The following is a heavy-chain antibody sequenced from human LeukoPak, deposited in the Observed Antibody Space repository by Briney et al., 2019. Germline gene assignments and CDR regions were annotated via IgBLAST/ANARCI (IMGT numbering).Heavy chain of an antibody. CDR3: ARDGSGSYYNENY. D-gene: IGHD3-10*01. CDR1: GFTFSSYW. V-gene: IGHV3-7*01. CDR2: IKQDGSEK. J-gene: IGHJ4*02. Sequence: GGSLRLSCAASGFTFSSYWMSWVRQAPGKGLEWVANIKQDGSEKYYVDSVKGRFTISRDNAKNSLYLQMNSLRAEDTAVYYCARDGSGSYYNENYWGQGTLVTVSS.